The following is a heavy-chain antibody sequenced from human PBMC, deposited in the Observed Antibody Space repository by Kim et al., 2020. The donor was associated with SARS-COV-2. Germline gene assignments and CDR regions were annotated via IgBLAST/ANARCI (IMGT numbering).Heavy chain of an antibody. J-gene: IGHJ6*02. CDR3: ARDKLLWFGESGNLINYYYYYGMDV. V-gene: IGHV1-46*01. D-gene: IGHD3-10*01. CDR2: INPSGGST. Sequence: ASVKVSCKASGYTFTSYYMHWVRQAPGQGLEWMGIINPSGGSTSYAQKFQGRVTMTRDTSTSTVYMELSSLRSEDTAVYYCARDKLLWFGESGNLINYYYYYGMDVWGQGTTVTVSS. CDR1: GYTFTSYY.